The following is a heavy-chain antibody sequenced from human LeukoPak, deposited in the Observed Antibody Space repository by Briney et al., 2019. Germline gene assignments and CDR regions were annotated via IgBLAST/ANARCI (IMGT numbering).Heavy chain of an antibody. CDR1: GGSISSYY. CDR2: IYTSGST. Sequence: KPSETLSLTCTVSGGSISSYYWSWIRQPAGKGLEWIGRIYTSGSTNYNPSLTSRVTISVDKSKNQFSLKLSSVTAADTAVYYCARGAAKKAFDIWGQGTMVTVSS. CDR3: ARGAAKKAFDI. J-gene: IGHJ3*02. D-gene: IGHD2-15*01. V-gene: IGHV4-4*07.